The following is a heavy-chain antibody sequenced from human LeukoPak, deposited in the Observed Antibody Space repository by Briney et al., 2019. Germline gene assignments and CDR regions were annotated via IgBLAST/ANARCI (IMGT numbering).Heavy chain of an antibody. D-gene: IGHD1-7*01. CDR2: IIPIFGTA. V-gene: IGHV1-69*05. CDR3: ASSYNWNYPWYFDL. CDR1: GGTFSSYA. J-gene: IGHJ2*01. Sequence: ASVKVSCKASGGTFSSYAISWMRQAPGQGLEWMGGIIPIFGTANYAQKFQGRVTITTDESTSTAYMELSSLRSEDTAVYYCASSYNWNYPWYFDLWGRGTLVTVSS.